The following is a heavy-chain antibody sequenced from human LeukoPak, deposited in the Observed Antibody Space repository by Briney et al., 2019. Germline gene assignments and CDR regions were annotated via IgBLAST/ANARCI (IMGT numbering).Heavy chain of an antibody. D-gene: IGHD3-10*01. CDR3: DRPQRVIAGTYDYYYRAI. J-gene: IGHJ6*03. CDR1: GRPNQWQYL. Sequence: SETLSLTRSLSGRPNQWQYLLGLRQPPGKGLEWIGYVYNSGRTNYNPSLTSRVTISVDTPKNQFSLNLSSVTAADTAVYYCDRPQRVIAGTYDYYYRAIRGKGNTVTVSS. V-gene: IGHV4-59*08. CDR2: VYNSGRT.